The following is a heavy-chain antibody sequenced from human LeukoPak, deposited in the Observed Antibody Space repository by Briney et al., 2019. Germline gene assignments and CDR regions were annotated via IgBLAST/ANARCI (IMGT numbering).Heavy chain of an antibody. J-gene: IGHJ4*02. D-gene: IGHD5-24*01. CDR3: ARARDGYNFWYFDY. Sequence: GGSLRLSCAASGFTFDDYAMHWVRQAPGKGLEWVSGISWNSGNIGYADSVKGRFTISRDNSKNTLYLQMNSLRAEDTAVYYCARARDGYNFWYFDYWGQGTLVTVSS. V-gene: IGHV3-9*01. CDR2: ISWNSGNI. CDR1: GFTFDDYA.